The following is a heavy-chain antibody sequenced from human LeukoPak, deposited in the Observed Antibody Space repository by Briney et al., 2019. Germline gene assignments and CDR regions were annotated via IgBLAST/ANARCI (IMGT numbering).Heavy chain of an antibody. J-gene: IGHJ5*02. CDR1: GYSISSGYY. V-gene: IGHV4-38-2*02. D-gene: IGHD3-10*01. CDR2: IYHSGST. CDR3: ARDPFLSNTMVRGVSLGVNWFDP. Sequence: NPSETLSLTCTVSGYSISSGYYWGWIRQPPGKGLEWIGSIYHSGSTNYNPSLKSRVTISVDTSKNQFSLKLSSVTAADTAVYYCARDPFLSNTMVRGVSLGVNWFDPWGQGTLVTVSS.